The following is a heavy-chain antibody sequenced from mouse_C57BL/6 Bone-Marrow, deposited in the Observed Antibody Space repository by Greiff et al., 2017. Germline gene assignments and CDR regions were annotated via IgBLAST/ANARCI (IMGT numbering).Heavy chain of an antibody. J-gene: IGHJ3*01. D-gene: IGHD1-1*01. CDR2: IHPNSGST. CDR3: ARDYGSSYSFAY. Sequence: QVQLQQPGAELVKPGASVKLSCKASGYTFTSYWMHWVKQRPGQGLEWIGMIHPNSGSTNYNEKFKSKATLPVDKSANTAYMQLSSLTSEDSAVYYCARDYGSSYSFAYCGQGTLVTVSA. V-gene: IGHV1-64*01. CDR1: GYTFTSYW.